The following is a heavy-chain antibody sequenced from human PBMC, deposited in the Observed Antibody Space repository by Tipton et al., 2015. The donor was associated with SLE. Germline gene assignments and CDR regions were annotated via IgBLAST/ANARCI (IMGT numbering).Heavy chain of an antibody. CDR2: INTDDSTT. V-gene: IGHV3-74*01. Sequence: SLRLSCAASGFTFGDYAMHWVRQAPGKGLVWVSRINTDDSTTVYADSVKGRFTISRDNAKNTLYLQMNSLSAEDTAVYYCIRYNNGWDWGQGTLVTVSS. D-gene: IGHD3-10*01. CDR1: GFTFGDYA. CDR3: IRYNNGWD. J-gene: IGHJ4*02.